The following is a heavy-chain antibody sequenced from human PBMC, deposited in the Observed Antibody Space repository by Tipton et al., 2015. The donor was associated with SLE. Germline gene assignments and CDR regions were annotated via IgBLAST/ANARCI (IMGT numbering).Heavy chain of an antibody. Sequence: TLSLTCTASGGSLNSYYWSWIRQPPGKGLEWIGYIYYSGTTNYNPSLESRVTISVDTSKNQFSLKLSSVTAADTAVYYCARAGGDGDTNWFDPWGQGTLVTVSS. CDR1: GGSLNSYY. CDR3: ARAGGDGDTNWFDP. V-gene: IGHV4-59*12. J-gene: IGHJ5*02. D-gene: IGHD4-17*01. CDR2: IYYSGTT.